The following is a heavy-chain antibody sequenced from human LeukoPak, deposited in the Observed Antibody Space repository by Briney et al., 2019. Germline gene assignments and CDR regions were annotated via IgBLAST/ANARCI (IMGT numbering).Heavy chain of an antibody. Sequence: PGGSLRLSCAASGFTFSDYGMTWVRQAPGKGLEWISGLRDSASNSYHADSVKGRFTISRDESKSTLYLQMISLRVEDTATYYCVRSTPTGSYYSPPMDVWGKGTTVTVSA. D-gene: IGHD1-14*01. J-gene: IGHJ6*04. CDR2: LRDSASNS. CDR3: VRSTPTGSYYSPPMDV. CDR1: GFTFSDYG. V-gene: IGHV3-23*01.